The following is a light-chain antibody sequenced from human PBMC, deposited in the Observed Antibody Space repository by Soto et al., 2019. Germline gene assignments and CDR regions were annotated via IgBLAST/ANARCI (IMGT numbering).Light chain of an antibody. J-gene: IGKJ2*01. CDR1: QSISSW. CDR3: QQYNSYTS. CDR2: KSS. Sequence: DVPMTQSPSTLSASVGDRVTITCRASQSISSWLAWYQQNPGKAPKLLIYKSSTLESGVPSRFSGSGSGTEFTLTISSLQPDDSASYYCQQYNSYTSFGQGTKLEIK. V-gene: IGKV1-5*03.